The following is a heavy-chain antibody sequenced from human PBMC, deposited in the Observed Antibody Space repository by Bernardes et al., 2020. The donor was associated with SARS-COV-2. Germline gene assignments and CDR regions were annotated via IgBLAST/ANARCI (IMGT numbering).Heavy chain of an antibody. CDR2: MSPNSGST. D-gene: IGHD4-17*01. Sequence: ASVKVSCKASGYTFTSYDVNWVRQAPGQGLEWMGWMSPNSGSTGSAQKFQGRIAMTRNTSIRTAYLELSSLKSEDTAVYYCAIFSDYGSGFTFDMWGQGTMVTVSS. CDR3: AIFSDYGSGFTFDM. CDR1: GYTFTSYD. J-gene: IGHJ3*02. V-gene: IGHV1-8*01.